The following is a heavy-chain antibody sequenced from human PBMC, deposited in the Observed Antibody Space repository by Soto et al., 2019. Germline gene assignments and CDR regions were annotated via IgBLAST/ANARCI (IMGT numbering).Heavy chain of an antibody. CDR1: GFTFSSSA. CDR2: IVVGSDNR. CDR3: AADPGYYYDSSGYYSPLH. V-gene: IGHV1-58*01. J-gene: IGHJ4*02. D-gene: IGHD3-22*01. Sequence: SVKVSCKASGFTFSSSAVQWVRQARGQRLEWIGWIVVGSDNRNYAQKFQERVTITGDMSTSTAYMELRSLRSEDTAVYYCAADPGYYYDSSGYYSPLHWGQGTPVTVSS.